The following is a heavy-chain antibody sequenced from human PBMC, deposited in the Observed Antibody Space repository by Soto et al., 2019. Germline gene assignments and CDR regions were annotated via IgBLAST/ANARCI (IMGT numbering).Heavy chain of an antibody. J-gene: IGHJ6*03. V-gene: IGHV4-59*01. CDR3: ASLGPPSLRFFEWPQLGYYYYYMDV. D-gene: IGHD3-3*01. CDR1: GGSISSYY. CDR2: IYYSGST. Sequence: SETLSLTCTVSGGSISSYYWSWIRQPPGKGLEWIGYIYYSGSTNYNPSLKSRVTISVDTSKNQFSLKLSSVTAADTAVYYCASLGPPSLRFFEWPQLGYYYYYMDVWGKGTTVTVSS.